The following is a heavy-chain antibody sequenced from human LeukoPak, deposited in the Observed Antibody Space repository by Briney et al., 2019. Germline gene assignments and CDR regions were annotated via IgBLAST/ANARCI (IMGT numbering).Heavy chain of an antibody. CDR3: ARSYDSSGYPFDY. J-gene: IGHJ4*02. CDR1: DGAISNYC. D-gene: IGHD3-22*01. V-gene: IGHV4-34*01. CDR2: INRSGST. Sequence: SETLSLTCTVSDGAISNYCWSWIRQPPGKGLEWIGEINRSGSTNYNPSLKSRVTISVDTSKNQFSLKLSSVTAADTAVYYCARSYDSSGYPFDYWGQGTLVTVSS.